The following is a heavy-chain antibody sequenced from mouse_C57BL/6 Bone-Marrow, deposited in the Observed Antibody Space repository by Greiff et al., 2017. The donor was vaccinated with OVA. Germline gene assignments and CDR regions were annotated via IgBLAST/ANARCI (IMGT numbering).Heavy chain of an antibody. CDR1: GFTFSDYY. J-gene: IGHJ1*03. V-gene: IGHV5-12*01. CDR3: AEAPHYYVSSLNWYFDV. CDR2: ISNGGGST. D-gene: IGHD1-1*01. Sequence: EVKLMESGGGLVQPGGSLKLSCAASGFTFSDYYMYWVRQTPEKRLEWVAYISNGGGSTYYPDTVKGRFTISRDNAKNTLYLHMSRLKSEDTAMXYCAEAPHYYVSSLNWYFDVWGKGTTVTVSA.